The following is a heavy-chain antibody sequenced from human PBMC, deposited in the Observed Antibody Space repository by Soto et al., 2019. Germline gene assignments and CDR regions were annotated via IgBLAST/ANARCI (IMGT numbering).Heavy chain of an antibody. D-gene: IGHD5-12*01. CDR1: GYSFLNYG. CDR2: ISGSNGAT. J-gene: IGHJ5*01. CDR3: ARDSKWLIINGNWFDS. Sequence: QVQLVQSGAEVKKPGASVKVSCQFSGYSFLNYGMTWVRQAPGQGFEWMGWISGSNGATNYAQRFQGRVTLTTDTSTNTAYMELRSLRLDDTAIYYCARDSKWLIINGNWFDSWGQGTLVTVSS. V-gene: IGHV1-18*04.